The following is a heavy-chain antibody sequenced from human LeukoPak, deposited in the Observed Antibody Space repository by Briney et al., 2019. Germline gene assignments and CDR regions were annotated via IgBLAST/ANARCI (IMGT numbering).Heavy chain of an antibody. Sequence: GGSLRLSCAASGFSFTSHWMHWVRRAPGKGLVWVSGIHADGSSAPYADSVKGRFSISRDNAKNMVYLQMNSLRAEDTAVYYCVREVNAFDIWGQGIMVTVSS. CDR3: VREVNAFDI. V-gene: IGHV3-74*01. CDR2: IHADGSSA. J-gene: IGHJ3*02. D-gene: IGHD4-11*01. CDR1: GFSFTSHW.